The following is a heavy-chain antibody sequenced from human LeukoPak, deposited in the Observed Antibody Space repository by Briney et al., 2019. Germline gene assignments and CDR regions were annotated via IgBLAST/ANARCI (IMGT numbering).Heavy chain of an antibody. Sequence: SVKVSCKASGGTFSSYAISWVRQAPGQGLEWMGGIIPIFGTANYAQKFQGRVTITTDESTSTAYMELSGLRSEDTAVYYCARGRLSWGVVIDYYYYMDVWGKGTTVTVSS. CDR2: IIPIFGTA. CDR1: GGTFSSYA. J-gene: IGHJ6*03. D-gene: IGHD3-3*01. V-gene: IGHV1-69*05. CDR3: ARGRLSWGVVIDYYYYMDV.